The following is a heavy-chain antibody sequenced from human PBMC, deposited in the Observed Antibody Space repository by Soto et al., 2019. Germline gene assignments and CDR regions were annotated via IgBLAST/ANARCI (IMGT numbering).Heavy chain of an antibody. CDR3: ARDVAHGYTENV. V-gene: IGHV4-30-4*01. CDR2: IYDSGIT. Sequence: QVQLQESGPGLVKPSQTLSLAGTVSGGSVGSGEYYYSWIRQPPGKGLEWIGYIYDSGITNYNPSLKGRVTMSLDRSNNHVSLKLSSVTAADTAVYFCARDVAHGYTENVWGQGTMVTVSS. D-gene: IGHD5-18*01. J-gene: IGHJ3*01. CDR1: GGSVGSGEYY.